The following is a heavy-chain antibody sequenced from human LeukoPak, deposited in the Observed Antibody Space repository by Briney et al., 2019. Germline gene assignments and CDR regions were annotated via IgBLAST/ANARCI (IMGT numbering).Heavy chain of an antibody. CDR3: VRDYSATHAFDY. V-gene: IGHV3-64*02. Sequence: GGSLRLSCAASGFSFSSEVIHWVRQAPGKGPEYVSTITAGGDQTYDAESVKGRFTISRDNSKGTLYLQMGSLRVEDTAVYYCVRDYSATHAFDYWGRGTLVTVSS. D-gene: IGHD1-26*01. J-gene: IGHJ4*02. CDR1: GFSFSSEV. CDR2: ITAGGDQT.